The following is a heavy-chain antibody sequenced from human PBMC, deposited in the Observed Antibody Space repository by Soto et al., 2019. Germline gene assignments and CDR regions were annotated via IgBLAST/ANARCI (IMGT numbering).Heavy chain of an antibody. CDR3: ARDYDAFDI. J-gene: IGHJ3*02. V-gene: IGHV3-30-3*01. Sequence: GGSLRLSCAASGFTFSSYAMHWVRQAPGKGLEWVAVISYDGSNKYYADSVKGRFTISRDNSKNTLYLQMNSLRAEDTAVYYCARDYDAFDIWGQGTMVTVSS. CDR1: GFTFSSYA. CDR2: ISYDGSNK.